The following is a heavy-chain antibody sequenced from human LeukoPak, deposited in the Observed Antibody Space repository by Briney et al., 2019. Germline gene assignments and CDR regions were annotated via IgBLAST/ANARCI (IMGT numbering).Heavy chain of an antibody. Sequence: GGSLRLSCEVSGFIFGDYGMHWVRQAPGKGLECVAVISYDGNKKYYADSVKGRFTISRDNSKNTVYMQMNSLRAEDTAVYYCAKDSQGRIVVVPAAINSWGQGTLVTVSS. V-gene: IGHV3-30*18. CDR2: ISYDGNKK. J-gene: IGHJ4*02. CDR1: GFIFGDYG. D-gene: IGHD2-2*02. CDR3: AKDSQGRIVVVPAAINS.